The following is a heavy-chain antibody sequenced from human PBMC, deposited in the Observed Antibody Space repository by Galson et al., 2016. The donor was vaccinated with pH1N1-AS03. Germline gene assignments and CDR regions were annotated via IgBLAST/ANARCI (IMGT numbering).Heavy chain of an antibody. D-gene: IGHD4-23*01. CDR1: GFTFSNAW. V-gene: IGHV3-66*01. Sequence: SLRLSCAASGFTFSNAWMTWVRQAPGKGLEWVSIIYSGGTTYYADSVKGRFIVSRDNSKNTLYLQMNSLRAEDTAVYYCVRDFRWGGNSGYWGQGTLVTVSS. J-gene: IGHJ4*02. CDR2: IYSGGTT. CDR3: VRDFRWGGNSGY.